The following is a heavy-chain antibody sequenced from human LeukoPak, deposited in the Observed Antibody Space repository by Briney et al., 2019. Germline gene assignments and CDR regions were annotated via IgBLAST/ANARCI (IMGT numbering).Heavy chain of an antibody. CDR1: GGSISSSSYY. CDR3: ARGRGYSSSWLPTDFAY. V-gene: IGHV4-39*07. J-gene: IGHJ4*02. D-gene: IGHD6-13*01. CDR2: IDYSGIT. Sequence: SETLSLTCPVSGGSISSSSYYWGWIRQPPGKGLAWIRSIDYSGITYYNPSLKSRLTISVDTSKNQFSLKLSSVTAADTAVYYCARGRGYSSSWLPTDFAYWGQGTLVTVSS.